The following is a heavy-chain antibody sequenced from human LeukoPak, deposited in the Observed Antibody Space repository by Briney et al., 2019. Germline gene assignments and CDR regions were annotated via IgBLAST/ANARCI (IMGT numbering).Heavy chain of an antibody. V-gene: IGHV3-30*18. D-gene: IGHD2-15*01. CDR2: ISYDGNNE. J-gene: IGHJ6*02. CDR1: GFTFNSYG. Sequence: AGRSLRLSCAASGFTFNSYGMHWVRQAPGKGLEWVAFISYDGNNEHCADSVKGRFTISRDKSKNTLYLQMNSLRAEDTAVYYCAKDQKKGLYCSGGSCYSNGNYYYGMDVWGQGTTVTVSS. CDR3: AKDQKKGLYCSGGSCYSNGNYYYGMDV.